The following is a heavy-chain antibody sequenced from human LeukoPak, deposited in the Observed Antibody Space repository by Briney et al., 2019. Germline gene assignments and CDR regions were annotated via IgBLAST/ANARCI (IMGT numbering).Heavy chain of an antibody. CDR3: AKDEGQRILAVADKDY. J-gene: IGHJ4*02. Sequence: WGTLRLTCAASGCTFSSYAMSWVRQAPGKGLDWVGAINDSGGSKYYADSVKGRLTISTDNTKKTQYLQMNSLRAEDTAVYYCAKDEGQRILAVADKDYRGQGTLVTVSS. V-gene: IGHV3-23*01. D-gene: IGHD6-13*01. CDR2: INDSGGSK. CDR1: GCTFSSYA.